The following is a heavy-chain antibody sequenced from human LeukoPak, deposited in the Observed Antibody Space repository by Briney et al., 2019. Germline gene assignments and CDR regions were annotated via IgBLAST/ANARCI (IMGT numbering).Heavy chain of an antibody. CDR2: ISSSGSTI. Sequence: PGGSLRLSCAASGFTFSDHYMSWIRQAPGKGLEWVSYISSSGSTIYYADSVKGRFTISRDNAKNSLYLQMNSLRAEDTAVYYCARVLTIGFGEPSFDPWGQGTLVTVSS. CDR1: GFTFSDHY. CDR3: ARVLTIGFGEPSFDP. V-gene: IGHV3-11*01. D-gene: IGHD3-10*01. J-gene: IGHJ5*02.